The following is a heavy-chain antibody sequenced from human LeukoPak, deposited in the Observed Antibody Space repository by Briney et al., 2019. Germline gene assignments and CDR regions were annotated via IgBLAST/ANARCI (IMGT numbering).Heavy chain of an antibody. V-gene: IGHV1-8*03. CDR2: MNPNSGNT. J-gene: IGHJ4*02. D-gene: IGHD6-19*01. CDR3: ARGGAYSSGWTEFDY. CDR1: GYTFTSYD. Sequence: ASVKVSCKASGYTFTSYDINLVRQATGQGLEWMGWMNPNSGNTGYAQKFQGRVTITRNTSISTAYMELSSLRSEDTAVYYCARGGAYSSGWTEFDYWRQGTLVTVSS.